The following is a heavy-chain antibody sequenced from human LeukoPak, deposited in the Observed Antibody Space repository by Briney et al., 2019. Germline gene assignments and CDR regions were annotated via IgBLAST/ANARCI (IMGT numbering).Heavy chain of an antibody. CDR1: GFTFSSYS. J-gene: IGHJ4*02. V-gene: IGHV3-21*01. Sequence: GGSLRLSCAASGFTFSSYSMNWVRQAPGKGLEWVSSISSSSSSYISYADSGKGRFTISRDNAKKPLYLQMNSLRAEDSACCYCARDQIQYGGNKGSFDYWDQGTLVTVSS. CDR2: ISSSSSSYI. CDR3: ARDQIQYGGNKGSFDY. D-gene: IGHD4-23*01.